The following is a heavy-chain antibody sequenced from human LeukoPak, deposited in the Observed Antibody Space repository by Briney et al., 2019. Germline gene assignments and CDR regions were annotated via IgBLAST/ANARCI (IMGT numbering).Heavy chain of an antibody. Sequence: GGSRRLSCLASGYSFSDHGIYWIRQAPGIGLEWVAVVWYDGRKKYYADSVKGRFTISKDNSKNIAYLEMNSLRVEDTAVYYCVWVFGGDGYKDDVFDIWGQGTMVIVSP. CDR1: GYSFSDHG. D-gene: IGHD5-24*01. CDR3: VWVFGGDGYKDDVFDI. CDR2: VWYDGRKK. J-gene: IGHJ3*02. V-gene: IGHV3-33*03.